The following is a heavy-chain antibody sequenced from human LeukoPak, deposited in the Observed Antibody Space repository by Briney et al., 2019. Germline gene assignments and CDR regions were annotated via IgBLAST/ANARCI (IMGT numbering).Heavy chain of an antibody. D-gene: IGHD2-2*01. V-gene: IGHV4-39*01. CDR3: ARLAPRDIVVVPAAIGCHFDY. CDR1: GGSISSSSYY. CDR2: IYYSGST. J-gene: IGHJ4*02. Sequence: PSETLSLTCTVPGGSISSSSYYWGWIRQPPGKGLEWIGSIYYSGSTYYNPSLKSRVTISVDTSKNQFSLKLSSVTAADTAVYYCARLAPRDIVVVPAAIGCHFDYWGQGTLVTVSS.